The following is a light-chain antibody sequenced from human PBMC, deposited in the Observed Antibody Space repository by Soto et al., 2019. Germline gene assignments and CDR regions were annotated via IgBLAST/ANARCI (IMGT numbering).Light chain of an antibody. CDR2: VAS. CDR1: QNVNSD. CDR3: QQYKKWPPT. V-gene: IGKV3D-15*01. J-gene: IGKJ1*01. Sequence: EILMTQSPATLSVSPGEGATLSCSASQNVNSDLAWYQQKPGQAPRLLIYVASTRATGIPARFSASGSGTEFPLTISSLQSEDFAVYYCQQYKKWPPTFGQGTKVEIK.